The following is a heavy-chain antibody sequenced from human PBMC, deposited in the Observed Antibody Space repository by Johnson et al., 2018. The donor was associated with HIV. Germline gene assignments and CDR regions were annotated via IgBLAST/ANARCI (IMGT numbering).Heavy chain of an antibody. CDR2: ISYDGSNT. Sequence: QVQLVESGGGLVQPGGSLRLSCAASGFTFRSYDMHWVRQATGQGLAWVAVISYDGSNTYYADSVKGRFTISRDNPKNTLFLKMNSLTAEDTAVYYCARGGVYKQFLAFDAFDIWGQGTMVTVSS. CDR1: GFTFRSYD. V-gene: IGHV3-30*03. D-gene: IGHD6-13*01. CDR3: ARGGVYKQFLAFDAFDI. J-gene: IGHJ3*02.